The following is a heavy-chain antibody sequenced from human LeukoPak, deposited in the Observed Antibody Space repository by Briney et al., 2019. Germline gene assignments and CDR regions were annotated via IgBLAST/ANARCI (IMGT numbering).Heavy chain of an antibody. Sequence: GGSLRLSCAASGFTFSSYSMNWVRQAPGKGLEWVSSISSSSSYIYYADSVKGRFTISRDNSKNTLYLQMNSLGAEDTAVYYCARSETGEIDYWGQGTLVTVSS. D-gene: IGHD7-27*01. CDR2: ISSSSSYI. V-gene: IGHV3-21*01. J-gene: IGHJ4*02. CDR1: GFTFSSYS. CDR3: ARSETGEIDY.